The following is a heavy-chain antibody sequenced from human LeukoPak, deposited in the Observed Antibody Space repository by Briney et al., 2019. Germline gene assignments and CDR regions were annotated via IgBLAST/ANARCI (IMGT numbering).Heavy chain of an antibody. CDR3: ARSRGYSSGPYDY. V-gene: IGHV3-21*01. J-gene: IGHJ4*02. Sequence: GGSLRLSCAASGSTFSSFSMNWVRQAPGKGLEWVSSISSSSGFIYYADSLKGRFTISRDNAKHSLYLQMNSLSAEDAAVYYCARSRGYSSGPYDYWGQGTLVTVSS. CDR2: ISSSSGFI. CDR1: GSTFSSFS. D-gene: IGHD6-19*01.